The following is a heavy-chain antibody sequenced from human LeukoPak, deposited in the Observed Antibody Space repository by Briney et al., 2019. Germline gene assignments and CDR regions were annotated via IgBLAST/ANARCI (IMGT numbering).Heavy chain of an antibody. CDR1: GYTFASYG. J-gene: IGHJ4*02. CDR2: ISAYNGNT. D-gene: IGHD3-3*01. V-gene: IGHV1-18*01. Sequence: ASVKVSCKASGYTFASYGISWVRQAPGQGLEWMGWISAYNGNTNYAQKFQGRVTMTRNTSISTAYMELSSLRSEDTAVYYCARESRTYYDFWSGPAVFDYWGQGTLVTVSS. CDR3: ARESRTYYDFWSGPAVFDY.